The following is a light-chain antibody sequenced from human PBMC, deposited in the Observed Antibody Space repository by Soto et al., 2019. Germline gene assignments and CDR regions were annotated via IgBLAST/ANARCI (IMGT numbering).Light chain of an antibody. V-gene: IGKV1-9*01. CDR1: QDISSY. J-gene: IGKJ1*01. CDR2: GVS. Sequence: DIQLTPSPSFLSAPVGDRVTITCRASQDISSYLAWYQQKPGKAPKLLIYGVSTLQIGVPSRFSGSGSGTKFTLTISSLQPEDFATYYCQHLYDYPWTFGQGTKVEIK. CDR3: QHLYDYPWT.